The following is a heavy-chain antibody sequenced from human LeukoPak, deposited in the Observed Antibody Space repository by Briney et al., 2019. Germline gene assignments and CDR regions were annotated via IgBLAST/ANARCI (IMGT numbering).Heavy chain of an antibody. D-gene: IGHD5-12*01. CDR2: IRYDGSNK. Sequence: GGSLRLSCAASGFTVSSYGMHWVRQAPGKGLEWEAFIRYDGSNKYYADSVKGRFTISRDNSENTLYLQMNSLRAEDTAVYYCAKGGDITSSQFDYWGQGTLVTVSS. J-gene: IGHJ4*02. CDR1: GFTVSSYG. CDR3: AKGGDITSSQFDY. V-gene: IGHV3-30*02.